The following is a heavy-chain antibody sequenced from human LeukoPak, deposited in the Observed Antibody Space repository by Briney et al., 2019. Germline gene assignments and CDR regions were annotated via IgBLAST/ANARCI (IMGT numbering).Heavy chain of an antibody. V-gene: IGHV4-4*07. CDR1: GGSISSHY. D-gene: IGHD2-21*02. J-gene: IGHJ2*01. Sequence: SETLSLTCTVSGGSISSHYWSRIRQPAGKRLEWIGRIWATGSTVDNPSFRSRLTLSIDRSKSQLSLKLTSMTAADSAVYCAIVRANSDPVGNFDHWGHGILVTVSS. CDR3: AIVRANSDPVGNFDH. CDR2: IWATGST.